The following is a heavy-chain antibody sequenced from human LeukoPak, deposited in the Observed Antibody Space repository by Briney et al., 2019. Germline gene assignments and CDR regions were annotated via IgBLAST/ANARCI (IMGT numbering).Heavy chain of an antibody. V-gene: IGHV1-2*02. Sequence: GASVKVSCKASGYTFTNYFVHWVRQAPGQGLEWMGWISPQSGDTNSAQKFQGRVTMTRDTSIATSYMELSSLTSDDTAVYYCARAFYITYDLWGQGTRVTASS. CDR1: GYTFTNYF. CDR3: ARAFYITYDL. J-gene: IGHJ5*02. CDR2: ISPQSGDT. D-gene: IGHD3-10*01.